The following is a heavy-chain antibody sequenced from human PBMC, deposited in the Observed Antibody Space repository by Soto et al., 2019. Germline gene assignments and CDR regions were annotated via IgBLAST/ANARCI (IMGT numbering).Heavy chain of an antibody. J-gene: IGHJ4*02. CDR3: ARGGPGVVRHFDY. V-gene: IGHV3-48*02. D-gene: IGHD3-22*01. Sequence: GGSLRLSCAASGFTFSSYSMNWVRQAPGKGLEWVSYISSSSTIYYADSVKGRFTISRDNAKNSLYLQMNSLRDEDTAVYYCARGGPGVVRHFDYWGQGTLVTVSS. CDR2: ISSSSTI. CDR1: GFTFSSYS.